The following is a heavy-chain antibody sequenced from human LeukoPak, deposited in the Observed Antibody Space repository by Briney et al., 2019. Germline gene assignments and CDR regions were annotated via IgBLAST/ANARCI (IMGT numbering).Heavy chain of an antibody. CDR2: LSGAGDSR. CDR1: GVSFRSYA. Sequence: PGGSLRLSCATSGVSFRSYAFCWVRQSPGEGLEWVSGLSGAGDSRYYAPSVHGRFTISRDNSKSTLYLQLNSLRADATAVYFCCEDFRGIAMFTHGYYDSWGQGTLVTVSS. J-gene: IGHJ4*02. D-gene: IGHD5-18*01. V-gene: IGHV3-23*01. CDR3: CEDFRGIAMFTHGYYDS.